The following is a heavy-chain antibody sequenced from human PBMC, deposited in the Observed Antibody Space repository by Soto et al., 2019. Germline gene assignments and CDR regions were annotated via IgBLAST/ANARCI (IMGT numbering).Heavy chain of an antibody. V-gene: IGHV2-5*02. D-gene: IGHD3-10*01. Sequence: QITLKESGPTLVKPTQTLTLTCTFSGFSLSTRDVGVGWIRQPPGKALEWLTLIYCDDYKHYSPSLETRRGITKDTSKNQVVLTMTNMDPVDTATYYCAQKGRGYFDYWGQGTLVTVSS. CDR1: GFSLSTRDVG. CDR2: IYCDDYK. CDR3: AQKGRGYFDY. J-gene: IGHJ4*02.